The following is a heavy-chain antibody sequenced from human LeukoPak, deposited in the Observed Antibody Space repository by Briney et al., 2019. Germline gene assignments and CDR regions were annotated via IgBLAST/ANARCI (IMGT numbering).Heavy chain of an antibody. CDR3: AKDRIQLWFGNDAFDI. J-gene: IGHJ3*02. CDR1: GFTFSSYS. D-gene: IGHD5-18*01. Sequence: PGGSLRLSCAASGFTFSSYSLNWVRQAPGKGLEWVSSISSSSSYIYYADSVKGRFTISRDNAKNSLYLQMDSLRAEDTAVYYCAKDRIQLWFGNDAFDIWGQGTMVTVSS. CDR2: ISSSSSYI. V-gene: IGHV3-21*04.